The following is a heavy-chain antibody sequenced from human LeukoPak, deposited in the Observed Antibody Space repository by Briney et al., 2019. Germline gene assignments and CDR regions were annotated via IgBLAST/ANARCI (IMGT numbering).Heavy chain of an antibody. Sequence: ASVKVSCKASGYTFTGYYMHWARQAPGQGLEWMGRINPNSGGTNYAQKFQGRVTMTRDTSISTAYMELSRLRSDDTAVYYCARVSGGYYDSSGYYSLGYWGQGTLVTVSS. D-gene: IGHD3-22*01. CDR1: GYTFTGYY. CDR2: INPNSGGT. J-gene: IGHJ4*02. CDR3: ARVSGGYYDSSGYYSLGY. V-gene: IGHV1-2*06.